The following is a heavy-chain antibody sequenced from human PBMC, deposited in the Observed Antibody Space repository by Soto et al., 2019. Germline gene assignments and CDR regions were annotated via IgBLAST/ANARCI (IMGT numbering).Heavy chain of an antibody. D-gene: IGHD2-2*01. CDR2: ISYDGSNK. V-gene: IGHV3-30*03. CDR1: VFTFSHYG. J-gene: IGHJ4*02. Sequence: QVQLVESGGGVVQPGRSLRLSCAASVFTFSHYGIHWVRQAPGKGLEWLAVISYDGSNKHYADSVEGRFTVSRDNSKNTLYLQMNSLRAEDTAVYFCARYSRKYQGPIDYWGQGTLVTVSS. CDR3: ARYSRKYQGPIDY.